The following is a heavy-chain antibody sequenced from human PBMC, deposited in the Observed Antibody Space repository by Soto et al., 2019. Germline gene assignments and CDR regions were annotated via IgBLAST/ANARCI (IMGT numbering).Heavy chain of an antibody. V-gene: IGHV3-74*01. CDR2: TNNDGSAT. CDR1: GFGFSSYW. J-gene: IGHJ3*02. Sequence: GGSLRLSCAASGFGFSSYWMDCVRQAPGKGLVWVSRTNNDGSATTYADSVRGRLTSFRDNANNTLLLQMTSLGSDDTAVYYCARERATIYLGGFDIWGEGTMVTVSS. D-gene: IGHD5-12*01. CDR3: ARERATIYLGGFDI.